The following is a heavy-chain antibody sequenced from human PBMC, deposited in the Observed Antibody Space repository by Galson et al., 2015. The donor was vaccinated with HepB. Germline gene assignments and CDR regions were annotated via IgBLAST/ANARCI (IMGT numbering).Heavy chain of an antibody. V-gene: IGHV3-30*02. CDR3: AKDRHYGSGSYYDFYWFDP. CDR1: GFTFSSYG. Sequence: LRLSCAASGFTFSSYGMHWVRQAPGKGLEWVAFIRYDGSNKYYADSVKGRFTFSRDNSKNTLYLQMNSLRAEDTALYYCAKDRHYGSGSYYDFYWFDPWGQGTLVTVSS. J-gene: IGHJ5*02. D-gene: IGHD3-10*01. CDR2: IRYDGSNK.